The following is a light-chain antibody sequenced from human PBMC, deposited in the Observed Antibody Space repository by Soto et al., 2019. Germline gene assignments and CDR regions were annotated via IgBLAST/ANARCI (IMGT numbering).Light chain of an antibody. CDR2: DVT. J-gene: IGLJ1*01. CDR3: SSYTTSSSYV. Sequence: QSALTQPASVSGSPGQSITISCTGTSSDVGGYIYVSWYQQHPGKAPKLMIYDVTSRPSGVSYRFSGSKSGNTASLTISGLHAEDEADYSCSSYTTSSSYVFGTGTKVTVL. CDR1: SSDVGGYIY. V-gene: IGLV2-14*01.